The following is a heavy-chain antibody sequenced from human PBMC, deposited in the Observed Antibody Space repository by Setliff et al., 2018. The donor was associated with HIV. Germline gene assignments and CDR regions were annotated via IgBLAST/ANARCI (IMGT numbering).Heavy chain of an antibody. Sequence: PSETLSLTCTVSGGSISSGSYYWSRIRQPAGKGLQWIGRIYTSGSTNYNPSLKSRVTISVDTSKNQFSLKLNSVTAADTAVYYCARIIMPRGGAFDIWGQGTMVTVSS. CDR1: GGSISSGSYY. D-gene: IGHD3-10*01. V-gene: IGHV4-61*02. J-gene: IGHJ3*02. CDR3: ARIIMPRGGAFDI. CDR2: IYTSGST.